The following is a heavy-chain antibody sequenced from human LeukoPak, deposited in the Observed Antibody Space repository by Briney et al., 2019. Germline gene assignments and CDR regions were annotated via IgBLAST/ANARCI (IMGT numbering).Heavy chain of an antibody. CDR1: GGTFSSYA. CDR2: IIPIFGTA. Sequence: GASVKVSCKASGGTFSSYAISWVRQAPGQGLEWMGGIIPIFGTANYAQKFQGRVTITADESTSTAYMELSSLRSEDTAVYYCARGAKPSMIVVVNDAFDIWGQGTMVTVSS. J-gene: IGHJ3*02. V-gene: IGHV1-69*13. CDR3: ARGAKPSMIVVVNDAFDI. D-gene: IGHD3-22*01.